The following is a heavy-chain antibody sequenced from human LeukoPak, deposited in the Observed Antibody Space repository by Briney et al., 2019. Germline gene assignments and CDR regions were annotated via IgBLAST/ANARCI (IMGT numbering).Heavy chain of an antibody. V-gene: IGHV3-9*01. CDR1: GFTFDDYA. CDR3: AKARGVGIHYPDFDY. Sequence: PGGSLRLSCAASGFTFDDYAMHWVRQAPGKGLEWVSGISWNSGSIGYADSVKGRFTISRDNAKNSLYLQMNSLRAEDTALYYCAKARGVGIHYPDFDYWGQGTLVTVSS. D-gene: IGHD1-1*01. CDR2: ISWNSGSI. J-gene: IGHJ4*02.